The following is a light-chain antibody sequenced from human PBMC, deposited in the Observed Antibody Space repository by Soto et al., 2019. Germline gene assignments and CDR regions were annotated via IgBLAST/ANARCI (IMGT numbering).Light chain of an antibody. CDR1: TGAVTSGHY. CDR3: LVSYSGARV. Sequence: QTVVTQEPSLTVSPGGTVTLTCASNTGAVTSGHYPYWFQQKPGQAPRTLIYDTSDKHSWTPARFSGSLLGGKAALTLSGAQPEDEADYYCLVSYSGARVFGGGTQLTVL. J-gene: IGLJ2*01. CDR2: DTS. V-gene: IGLV7-46*01.